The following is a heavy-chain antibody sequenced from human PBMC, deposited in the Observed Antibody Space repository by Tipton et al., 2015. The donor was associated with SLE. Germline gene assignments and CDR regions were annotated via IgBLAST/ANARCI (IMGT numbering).Heavy chain of an antibody. J-gene: IGHJ6*02. CDR1: GFTSSNYA. CDR2: ISYDGSNK. Sequence: SLRLSCAASGFTSSNYAMHWVRQAPGKGLEWVAVISYDGSNKYYADSVKGRFTISRDNSKNTLYLQMNSLRAEDTAVYYCSASLLPLYGMDVWGQGTTVTFSS. D-gene: IGHD2-15*01. V-gene: IGHV3-30*04. CDR3: SASLLPLYGMDV.